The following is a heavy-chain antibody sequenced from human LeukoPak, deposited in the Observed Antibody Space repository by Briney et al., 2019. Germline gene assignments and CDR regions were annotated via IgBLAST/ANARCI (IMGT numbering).Heavy chain of an antibody. D-gene: IGHD2-2*01. V-gene: IGHV4-59*12. J-gene: IGHJ6*03. Sequence: SETLSLTCTVSGGSISSYYWSWIRQPPGKGLEWIGYIYYSGSTNYNPSLKSRVTISVDTSKNQFSLKLSSVTAADTAVYYCARVLSTSYYYMDVWGKGTTVTVSS. CDR1: GGSISSYY. CDR2: IYYSGST. CDR3: ARVLSTSYYYMDV.